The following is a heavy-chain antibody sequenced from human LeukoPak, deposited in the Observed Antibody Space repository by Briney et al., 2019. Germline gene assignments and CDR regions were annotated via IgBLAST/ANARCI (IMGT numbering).Heavy chain of an antibody. V-gene: IGHV4-59*08. CDR2: IYYSGST. D-gene: IGHD2-15*01. Sequence: SETLSLTCAVYGGSFGGYYWSWIRQPPGKGLEWIGYIYYSGSTNYNPSLKSRVTISVDTSKNQFSLKLSSVTAADTAVYYCARRYCSGGSCYFDYWGQGTLVTVSS. J-gene: IGHJ4*02. CDR3: ARRYCSGGSCYFDY. CDR1: GGSFGGYY.